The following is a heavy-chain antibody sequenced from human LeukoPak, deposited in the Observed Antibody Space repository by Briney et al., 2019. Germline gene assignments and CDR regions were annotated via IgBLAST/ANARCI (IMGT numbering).Heavy chain of an antibody. V-gene: IGHV4-4*07. CDR1: GGSISSYY. CDR2: IYTSGST. Sequence: PSETLSLTCTVSGGSISSYYWSWLRQPAGKGLEWIGRIYTSGSTNYNPSLKSRVTMSVDTSKNQFSLKLSSVTAADTAVYYCARGAPLLLRAFDIWGQGTMVTVSS. D-gene: IGHD2-15*01. J-gene: IGHJ3*02. CDR3: ARGAPLLLRAFDI.